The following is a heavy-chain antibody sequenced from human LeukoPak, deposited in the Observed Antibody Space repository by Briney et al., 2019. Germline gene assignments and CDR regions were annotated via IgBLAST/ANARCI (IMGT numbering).Heavy chain of an antibody. CDR2: ISAYSGNT. V-gene: IGHV1-18*01. D-gene: IGHD3-22*01. Sequence: ASVKVSCKASGYTFTSYGISWVRQAPGQGLEWMGWISAYSGNTNYAQKLQGRVTMTTDTSTSTAYMELRSLRSDDTAVYYCMSYYYDSSGYPFDYWGQGTLVTVSS. CDR3: MSYYYDSSGYPFDY. CDR1: GYTFTSYG. J-gene: IGHJ4*02.